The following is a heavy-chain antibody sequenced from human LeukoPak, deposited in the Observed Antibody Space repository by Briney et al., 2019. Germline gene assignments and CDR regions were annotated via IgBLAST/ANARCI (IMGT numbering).Heavy chain of an antibody. J-gene: IGHJ6*03. Sequence: PGGSLRLSCTVSGFTVSSNSMSWIRQAPGKGLEWISNIKTTGLTTYYADSVKGRFTISRDNAKNSLFLQMNSLRADDTAIYYRARAGQLRYMDVWGKGTAVTVSS. CDR2: IKTTGLTT. CDR3: ARAGQLRYMDV. CDR1: GFTVSSNS. V-gene: IGHV3-11*04.